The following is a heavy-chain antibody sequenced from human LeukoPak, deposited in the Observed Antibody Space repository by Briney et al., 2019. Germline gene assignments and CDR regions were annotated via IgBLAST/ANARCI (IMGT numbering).Heavy chain of an antibody. CDR2: ISGRGGST. D-gene: IGHD2-2*02. V-gene: IGHV3-23*01. Sequence: GGSLRRSCEASGFTFSNYAMSWVRQAPGRGLEWVSTISGRGGSTYYPDSVKGRFTISRDNSKNTVYLQMNSLRADDTAVYYCAADCSSTSCYKDWGQGTLVTVSS. CDR1: GFTFSNYA. J-gene: IGHJ4*02. CDR3: AADCSSTSCYKD.